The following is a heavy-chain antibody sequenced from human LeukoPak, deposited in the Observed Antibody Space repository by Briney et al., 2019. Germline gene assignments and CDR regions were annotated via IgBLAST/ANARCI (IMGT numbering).Heavy chain of an antibody. CDR1: GGSISSYC. Sequence: SETLSLTCTVSGGSISSYCWSWIRQPPGKGVEWIGYIYYSGSTNYNPSLKSRVTISVDTSKNQFSLKLSSVTAADTAVYYCARGDGYNALDAFDIWGQGTMVTVSS. V-gene: IGHV4-59*08. CDR3: ARGDGYNALDAFDI. D-gene: IGHD5-24*01. J-gene: IGHJ3*02. CDR2: IYYSGST.